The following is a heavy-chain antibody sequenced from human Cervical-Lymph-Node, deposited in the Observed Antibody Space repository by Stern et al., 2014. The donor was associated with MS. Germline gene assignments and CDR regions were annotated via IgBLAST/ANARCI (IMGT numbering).Heavy chain of an antibody. CDR1: GGAFTSFA. CDR3: ARNRGWFDL. CDR2: VLPMLGTA. V-gene: IGHV1-69*12. Sequence: QVQLVQSGAEVRKPGSSVKVSCVASGGAFTSFAFTWVRQAPGQGLEWWGAVLPMLGTASYAQKFKGRVTITADAATNTVYMDLNNLRSEDTALFYCARNRGWFDLWGQGTQVIVSS. D-gene: IGHD3-10*01. J-gene: IGHJ5*02.